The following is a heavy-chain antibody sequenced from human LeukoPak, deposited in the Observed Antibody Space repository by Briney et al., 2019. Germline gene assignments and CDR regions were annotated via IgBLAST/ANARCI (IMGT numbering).Heavy chain of an antibody. CDR2: IRSKANSYAT. D-gene: IGHD3-10*01. CDR1: GFTFSGSA. Sequence: GSLRLSCAASGFTFSGSAMHWVRQASGKGLEWVGRIRSKANSYATAYAASVKGRFTISRDDSKNTAYLQMNSLKTEDTAVYYCTRTGGYGSGSYYNDYWGQGTLVTVSS. V-gene: IGHV3-73*01. CDR3: TRTGGYGSGSYYNDY. J-gene: IGHJ4*02.